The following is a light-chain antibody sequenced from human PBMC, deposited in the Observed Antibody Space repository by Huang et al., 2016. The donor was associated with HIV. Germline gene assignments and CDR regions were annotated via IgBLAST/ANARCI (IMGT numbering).Light chain of an antibody. CDR1: QSVSSN. Sequence: EIVMTQSPATLSVSPGERATLSCRASQSVSSNLAWYQHKPGQAPRLLIYGASTRTTGVPARFSDSGSRTEYTRNISSLQSEDFVVYYCQHYNDWPGTFGQGTKVEIK. CDR3: QHYNDWPGT. V-gene: IGKV3-15*01. J-gene: IGKJ1*01. CDR2: GAS.